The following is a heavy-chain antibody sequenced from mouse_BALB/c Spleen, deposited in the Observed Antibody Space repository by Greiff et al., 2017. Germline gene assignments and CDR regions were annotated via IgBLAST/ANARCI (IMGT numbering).Heavy chain of an antibody. Sequence: EVQLQQSGAELVKPGASVKLSCTASGFNIKDTYMHWVKQRPEQGLEWIGRIDPANGNTKYDPKFQGKATITADTSSNTAYLQLSSLTSEDTAVYYCARSGITTVACDYWGQGTTLTVSS. D-gene: IGHD1-1*01. J-gene: IGHJ2*01. CDR1: GFNIKDTY. V-gene: IGHV14-3*02. CDR2: IDPANGNT. CDR3: ARSGITTVACDY.